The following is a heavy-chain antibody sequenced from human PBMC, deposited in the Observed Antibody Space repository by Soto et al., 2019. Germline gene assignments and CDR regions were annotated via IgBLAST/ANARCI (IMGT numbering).Heavy chain of an antibody. CDR3: AKDRTVAARNFDY. CDR1: GFTFGNYG. D-gene: IGHD6-6*01. J-gene: IGHJ4*02. CDR2: ISTSIDAT. Sequence: PGGSLRLSCETSGFTFGNYGMGWVRQAPGKGLEWVSSISTSIDATYYADSVKGRFTISRDDSKNTLYLQMNSLRAEDSAVYYCAKDRTVAARNFDYWGQGTQVTVSS. V-gene: IGHV3-23*01.